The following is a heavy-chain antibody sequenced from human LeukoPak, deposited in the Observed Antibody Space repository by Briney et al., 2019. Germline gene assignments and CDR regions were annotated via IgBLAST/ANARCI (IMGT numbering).Heavy chain of an antibody. J-gene: IGHJ4*02. CDR2: ISYDGSNK. CDR3: ASGPLPIGFDY. CDR1: GFTFSSYG. V-gene: IGHV3-30*01. Sequence: GRSLRLSCAASGFTFSSYGMHWVRQAPGKGLEWVAVISYDGSNKYYADSVKGRFTISRDNSKNTLYLQMNSLRAEDTAVYYCASGPLPIGFDYWGQGTLVTVSS. D-gene: IGHD2-21*01.